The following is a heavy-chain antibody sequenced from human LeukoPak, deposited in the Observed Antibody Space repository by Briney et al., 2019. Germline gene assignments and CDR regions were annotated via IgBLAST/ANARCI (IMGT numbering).Heavy chain of an antibody. Sequence: PGGSLRVSCTGSGLTLSNHIIDWVRQAPGKGLEWVGRSRRKSQSYTTEYSASVKVRFTISRDDSKTSLNLQMNSLKTEDTAVYFCTRDGGDSGNTAFDIWGQGTMVTVSS. CDR3: TRDGGDSGNTAFDI. V-gene: IGHV3-72*01. CDR1: GLTLSNHI. D-gene: IGHD3-16*01. CDR2: SRRKSQSYTT. J-gene: IGHJ3*02.